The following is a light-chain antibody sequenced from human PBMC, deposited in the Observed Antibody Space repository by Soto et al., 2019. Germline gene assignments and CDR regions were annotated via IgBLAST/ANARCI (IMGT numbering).Light chain of an antibody. J-gene: IGKJ1*01. CDR1: QSVSSN. V-gene: IGKV3-15*01. Sequence: EIVMTQSPSTLSVSPGERATLSCRASQSVSSNLAWYQHKPGQAPRVLIYGASTRATGIPARFSGSGSGTDLTLTISRLEPDDSAVYYCQQYGSSPTWTFGQRTKVDI. CDR3: QQYGSSPTWT. CDR2: GAS.